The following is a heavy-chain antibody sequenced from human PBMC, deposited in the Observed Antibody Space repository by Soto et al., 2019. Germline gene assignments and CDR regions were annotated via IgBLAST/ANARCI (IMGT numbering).Heavy chain of an antibody. D-gene: IGHD3-22*01. Sequence: SETLCLTCTVAGGTISSGSYYRGWIRQPPGKGLEWIGSIYYSGSTYYNPSLKSRVTISVDTSKNQFSLKLSSVTAADTAVYYCARQLVLHYDSSGYYGGHFDYWGQGTLVTVSS. V-gene: IGHV4-39*01. CDR3: ARQLVLHYDSSGYYGGHFDY. CDR1: GGTISSGSYY. J-gene: IGHJ4*02. CDR2: IYYSGST.